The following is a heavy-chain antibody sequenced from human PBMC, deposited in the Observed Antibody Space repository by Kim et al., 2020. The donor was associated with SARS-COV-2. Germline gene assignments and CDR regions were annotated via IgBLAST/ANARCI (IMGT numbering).Heavy chain of an antibody. CDR3: AKDGRYCSGGSCYLDNWFDP. CDR2: ISGSGGST. D-gene: IGHD2-15*01. J-gene: IGHJ5*02. CDR1: GFTFSSYA. Sequence: GGSLRLSCAASGFTFSSYAMSWVRQAPGKGLEWVSAISGSGGSTYYADSVKGRFTISRDNSKNTLYLQMNSLRAEDTAVYYCAKDGRYCSGGSCYLDNWFDPWGQGTLVTVSS. V-gene: IGHV3-23*01.